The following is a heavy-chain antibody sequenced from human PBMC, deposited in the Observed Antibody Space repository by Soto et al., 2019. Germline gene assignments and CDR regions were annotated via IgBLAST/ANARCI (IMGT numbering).Heavy chain of an antibody. CDR2: IWYDGSNK. V-gene: IGHV3-33*01. CDR3: ARDFFDFAAGTSSMDV. Sequence: GGSLRLSCAASGFTFSSYGMHWVRQAPGKGLEWVAVIWYDGSNKYYADSVKGRFTISRDNSKNTLYLQMNSLRAEDTAVYYCARDFFDFAAGTSSMDVWGQGTTVTVSS. J-gene: IGHJ6*02. CDR1: GFTFSSYG. D-gene: IGHD3-10*01.